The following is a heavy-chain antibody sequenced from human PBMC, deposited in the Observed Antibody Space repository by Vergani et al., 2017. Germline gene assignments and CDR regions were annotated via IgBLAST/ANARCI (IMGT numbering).Heavy chain of an antibody. CDR1: GFTFSACP. Sequence: EVQLLQSGGGVIQPGGSVRLSCAASGFTFSACPMTWVRQAPGKGLEWVSAISARYPSTYYADSVKGRFTISRDNSKNMLYLQMNILRAEDTAVYYCARLSYGTAPYLQGGYDCWVQGALVSVSS. CDR3: ARLSYGTAPYLQGGYDC. J-gene: IGHJ4*02. CDR2: ISARYPST. D-gene: IGHD2-8*02. V-gene: IGHV3-23*01.